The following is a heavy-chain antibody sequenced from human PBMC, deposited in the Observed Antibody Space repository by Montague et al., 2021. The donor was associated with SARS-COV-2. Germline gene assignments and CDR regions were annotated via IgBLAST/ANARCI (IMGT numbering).Heavy chain of an antibody. CDR2: IYTSEIS. CDR3: ASAPYSSSWTGFGDYSYLMDV. Sequence: TLSLTCTVSGASISSASYYWRWVRQPAGKALEWIRHIYTSEISNYNPSLKSRVTIAIDTSKNQFSLKLNSVTAADTAVYYCASAPYSSSWTGFGDYSYLMDVWGRGTTVTVSS. CDR1: GASISSASYY. V-gene: IGHV4-61*09. J-gene: IGHJ6*02. D-gene: IGHD6-13*01.